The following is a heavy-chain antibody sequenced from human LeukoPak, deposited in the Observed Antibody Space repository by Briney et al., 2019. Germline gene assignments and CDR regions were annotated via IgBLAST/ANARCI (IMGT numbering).Heavy chain of an antibody. D-gene: IGHD2-2*01. CDR3: ARVACSSTSCYAGSYFYYGMDV. CDR1: GYTFTGYY. Sequence: ASVKVSCKASGYTFTGYYMHWVRQAPGQGLEWMGWIGAYNGNTNYAQKFPGRVTMTTDTSTSTAYMELRSLTSDDTAVYYCARVACSSTSCYAGSYFYYGMDVWGQGTTVTVSS. CDR2: IGAYNGNT. J-gene: IGHJ6*02. V-gene: IGHV1-18*04.